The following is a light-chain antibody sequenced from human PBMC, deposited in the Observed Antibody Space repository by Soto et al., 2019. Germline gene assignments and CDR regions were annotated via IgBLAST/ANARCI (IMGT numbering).Light chain of an antibody. J-gene: IGKJ1*01. CDR1: QSVLYSSNNKNY. CDR2: WAS. V-gene: IGKV4-1*01. CDR3: QQYYRPWK. Sequence: DIVMTQSPDSLAVSLGERATINCKSSQSVLYSSNNKNYLAWYQQKPGQPPKLLIYWASTRESGVPDRFSGSGSGTDFTLPISSLQAEDVAVYYCQQYYRPWKLGQGTKMEIK.